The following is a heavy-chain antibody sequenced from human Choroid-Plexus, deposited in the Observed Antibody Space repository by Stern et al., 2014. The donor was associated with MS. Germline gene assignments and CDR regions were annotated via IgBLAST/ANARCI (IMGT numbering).Heavy chain of an antibody. CDR3: AKDRQYLTYFFDH. CDR2: VSYDGSNK. CDR1: GFPLGGCA. D-gene: IGHD2/OR15-2a*01. V-gene: IGHV3-30*18. J-gene: IGHJ5*02. Sequence: VQLVESGGGVVKPGGPLRLSCVASGFPLGGCAMHWVRQAQGRGRGWGAGVSYDGSNKYYADSVKGRFTISRDNSQNTLYMQMSSLRPEDTAVYYCAKDRQYLTYFFDHWGQGSLVTVSS.